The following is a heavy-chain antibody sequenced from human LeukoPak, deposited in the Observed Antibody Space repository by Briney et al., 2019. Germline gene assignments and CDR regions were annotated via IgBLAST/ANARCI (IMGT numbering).Heavy chain of an antibody. CDR1: GFTFSSYG. V-gene: IGHV3-30*02. J-gene: IGHJ4*02. CDR3: AKQTESYCGGDCYPGY. CDR2: IRYDGSNR. D-gene: IGHD2-21*01. Sequence: GGSLRLXCAASGFTFSSYGMHWVRQAPGKELEWVAFIRYDGSNRYYADSVKGRFTISRDNSKNTLYLQMNSLRAEDTAVYYCAKQTESYCGGDCYPGYWGQGTLVTVSS.